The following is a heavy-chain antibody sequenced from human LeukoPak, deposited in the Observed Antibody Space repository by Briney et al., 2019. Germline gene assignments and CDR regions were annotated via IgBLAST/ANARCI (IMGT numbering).Heavy chain of an antibody. Sequence: SETLSLTCTVSGASISSSNYYWGWIRQPPGKGLEWIGNIYYSGSTYYNPSLKSRVTISVDTSKNQFSLKLSSVTAADTAVYYCARDVFWTGYYKGEDFYSYYMDVWGKGTTVTVSS. D-gene: IGHD3/OR15-3a*01. CDR2: IYYSGST. CDR3: ARDVFWTGYYKGEDFYSYYMDV. CDR1: GASISSSNYY. J-gene: IGHJ6*03. V-gene: IGHV4-39*02.